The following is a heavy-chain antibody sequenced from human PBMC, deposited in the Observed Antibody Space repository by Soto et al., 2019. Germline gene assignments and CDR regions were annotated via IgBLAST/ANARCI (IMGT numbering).Heavy chain of an antibody. Sequence: EVQLVESGGGSVQPGGSLRLSCAASGSTVSGHWMHWVRQEPGRGLVWVSLISPDGSVTTYADSVKGRFTISRDNAKNTLTLQTNSLRAEDTAVYYCARGINYAMDVWGQGTTVTVSS. J-gene: IGHJ6*02. V-gene: IGHV3-74*01. CDR3: ARGINYAMDV. CDR2: ISPDGSVT. CDR1: GSTVSGHW.